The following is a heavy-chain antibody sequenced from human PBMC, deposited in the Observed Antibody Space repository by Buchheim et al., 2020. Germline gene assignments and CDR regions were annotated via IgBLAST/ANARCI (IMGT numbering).Heavy chain of an antibody. CDR1: GGSFSGYY. CDR2: INHSGST. CDR3: ARGKYYYDSSGYFGMSVTYYYGMDV. V-gene: IGHV4-34*01. Sequence: QVQLQQWGAGLLKPSETLSLTCAVYGGSFSGYYWSWIRQPPGKGLEWIGEINHSGSTNYNPSLKSRVTISVDTSKNQFSLKLSSVTAADTAVYYCARGKYYYDSSGYFGMSVTYYYGMDVWGQGTT. D-gene: IGHD3-22*01. J-gene: IGHJ6*02.